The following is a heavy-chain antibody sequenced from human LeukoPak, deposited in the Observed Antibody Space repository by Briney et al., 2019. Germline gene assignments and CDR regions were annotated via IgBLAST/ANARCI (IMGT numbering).Heavy chain of an antibody. CDR3: ARAPYDSSGQVGYAFDI. CDR1: GFTFSSYW. J-gene: IGHJ3*02. V-gene: IGHV3-7*04. Sequence: GGSLRLSCAASGFTFSSYWMSWVRHAPGKGLELVANIKQDGSEKYYVDSVKGLFTNSRDNAKNSLYLQMTSLRAEDTAVYYCARAPYDSSGQVGYAFDIWGQGTMVTVSS. CDR2: IKQDGSEK. D-gene: IGHD3-22*01.